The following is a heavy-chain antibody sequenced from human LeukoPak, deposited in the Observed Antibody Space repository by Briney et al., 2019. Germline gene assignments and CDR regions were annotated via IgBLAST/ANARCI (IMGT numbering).Heavy chain of an antibody. CDR2: VGHXGLT. V-gene: IGHV4-34*01. Sequence: SETLSLTCALYGGSFSDYYGXWVRQAPGKXXXXLGEVGHXGLTNYKPSLKSRLTISLDMSKNQFSLRLTSVTAADTAVYYCARDGGPNNYWFDPWGQGTLVTVSS. CDR1: GGSFSDYY. J-gene: IGHJ5*02. D-gene: IGHD4-23*01. CDR3: ARDGGPNNYWFDP.